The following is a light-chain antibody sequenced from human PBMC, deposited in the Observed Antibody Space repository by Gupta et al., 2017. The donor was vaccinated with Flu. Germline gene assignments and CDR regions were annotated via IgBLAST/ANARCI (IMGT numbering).Light chain of an antibody. J-gene: IGKJ2*01. CDR1: QSVRSK. CDR2: DAS. CDR3: QQENNWPGT. V-gene: IGKV3-15*01. Sequence: EIVMTQSPATLSVSPGERATLSCRASQSVRSKLAWYQQKPGQAPRLLIYDASTWATGVPARFSGSGSGTEFTLTISSLQSEDFALYYCQQENNWPGTFGQGTKVEIK.